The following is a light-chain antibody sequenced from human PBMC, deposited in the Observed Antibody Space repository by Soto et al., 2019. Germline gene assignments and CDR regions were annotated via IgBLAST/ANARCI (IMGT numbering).Light chain of an antibody. V-gene: IGKV1-6*01. Sequence: IQMTQSPSSLSASVGDRVNITCRASQDIGNDLGWYQQKPGKAPKLLIFAAATLQSGVPLSFSGRGSGTDFTLNISSVLPEDSAIYFCLQDYATPYTFGQGTNLEIK. CDR1: QDIGND. CDR3: LQDYATPYT. J-gene: IGKJ2*01. CDR2: AAA.